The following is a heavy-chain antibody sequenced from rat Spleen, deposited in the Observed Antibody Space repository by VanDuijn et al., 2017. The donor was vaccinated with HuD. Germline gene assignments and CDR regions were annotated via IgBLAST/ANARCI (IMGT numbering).Heavy chain of an antibody. J-gene: IGHJ1*01. Sequence: EVQLVVSGGGVVQSGRSMKLSCAASGFTFSDYYMAWVRQAPKKGLEWVASISYEGSGTYYGDSVKGRFTISRDNAKSTLYLQMDSLRSEDTATYYCAKDGPFYYYDGSSYPYWYFDFWGPGTMVTVSS. CDR3: AKDGPFYYYDGSSYPYWYFDF. CDR2: ISYEGSGT. D-gene: IGHD1-12*02. V-gene: IGHV5-22*01. CDR1: GFTFSDYY.